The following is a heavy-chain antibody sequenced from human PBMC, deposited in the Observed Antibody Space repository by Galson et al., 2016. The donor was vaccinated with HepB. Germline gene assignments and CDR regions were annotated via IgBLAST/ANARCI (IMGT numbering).Heavy chain of an antibody. CDR3: ARDDCSSTSCYYDY. V-gene: IGHV3-33*01. Sequence: SLRLSCAASGFTFSSYGFHWVRQAPGKGLEWVAVIWYDGSNKYYADSVKGRFTISRNNSKNPLYLQMNSLRAEDTAVYYCARDDCSSTSCYYDYWGQGTLVTVSS. D-gene: IGHD2-2*01. CDR1: GFTFSSYG. J-gene: IGHJ4*02. CDR2: IWYDGSNK.